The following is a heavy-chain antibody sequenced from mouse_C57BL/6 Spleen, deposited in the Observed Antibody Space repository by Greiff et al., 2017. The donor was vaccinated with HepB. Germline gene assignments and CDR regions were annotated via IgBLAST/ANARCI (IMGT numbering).Heavy chain of an antibody. Sequence: VQLQQSGGGLVKPGGSLKLSCAASGFTFSSYAMSWVRQTPEKRLEWVATISDGGSYTYYPDNVKGRFTISRDNAKNNLYLQMSHLKSEDTAMYYCARESGNYVGYAMDYWGQGTSVTVSS. CDR2: ISDGGSYT. D-gene: IGHD2-1*01. CDR3: ARESGNYVGYAMDY. V-gene: IGHV5-4*01. J-gene: IGHJ4*01. CDR1: GFTFSSYA.